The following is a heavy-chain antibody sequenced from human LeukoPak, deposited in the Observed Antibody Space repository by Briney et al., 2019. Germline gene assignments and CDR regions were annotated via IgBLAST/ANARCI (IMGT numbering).Heavy chain of an antibody. CDR2: ISGDGGST. Sequence: GGSLRLSCAASGFTFSSYAVSWVRQAPGKGLEWVSLISGDGGSTYYADSVKGRFTISRDNSKNSLYLQMNSLRTEDTALYYCAKGGYYDSSGYLDWFDPWGQGTLVTVSS. D-gene: IGHD3-22*01. CDR1: GFTFSSYA. V-gene: IGHV3-43*02. CDR3: AKGGYYDSSGYLDWFDP. J-gene: IGHJ5*02.